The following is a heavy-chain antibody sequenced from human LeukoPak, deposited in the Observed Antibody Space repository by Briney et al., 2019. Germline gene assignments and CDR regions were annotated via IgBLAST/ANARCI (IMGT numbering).Heavy chain of an antibody. CDR2: IYYKRYT. CDR1: GGSISNSSFY. CDR3: ARAAWNGGGGFDP. D-gene: IGHD3-16*01. V-gene: IGHV4-39*02. Sequence: PSETLSLTCTVSGGSISNSSFYWGWIRQSPGKGLEWIGTIYYKRYTFYNSSLKSRVILSIDTSKNHFSLNLKSVTAADTAVYNCARAAWNGGGGFDPWGQGTLVTVSS. J-gene: IGHJ5*02.